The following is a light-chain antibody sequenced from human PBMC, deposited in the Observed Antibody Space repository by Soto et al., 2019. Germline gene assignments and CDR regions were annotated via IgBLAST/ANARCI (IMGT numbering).Light chain of an antibody. CDR3: SSYTSSSTLV. Sequence: QSVLTQPASVSGSPGQSITISCIGTSSDVGGNNYVSWYQQHPGKAPKLMIYDVSNRPSGASNRFSGSKSGNTASLTISGLQTEDEADYYYSSYTSSSTLVFGGGTKVTVL. CDR1: SSDVGGNNY. CDR2: DVS. J-gene: IGLJ2*01. V-gene: IGLV2-14*01.